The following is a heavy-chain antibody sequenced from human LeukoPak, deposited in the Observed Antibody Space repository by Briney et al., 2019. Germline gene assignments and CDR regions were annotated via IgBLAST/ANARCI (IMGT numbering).Heavy chain of an antibody. CDR3: ARSPSYYYYYMDV. CDR2: ISSRSTTI. J-gene: IGHJ6*03. CDR1: GLNFETAG. V-gene: IGHV3-48*01. Sequence: GGSLRLSCAASGLNFETAGMNWIRQGPDKGLEWLAFISSRSTTISYADSVRGRFTISRDNDKKSLFLEMSSLRAEDTAVYFCARSPSYYYYYMDVWGKGTTVTVSS.